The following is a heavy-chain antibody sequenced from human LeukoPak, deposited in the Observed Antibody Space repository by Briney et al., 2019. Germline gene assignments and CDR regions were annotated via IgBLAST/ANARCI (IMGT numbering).Heavy chain of an antibody. Sequence: SETLSLTCTVSGYSISSGYYWGWIRQPPGKGLEWIGSIYCSGSTYYNPSLKSRVTISVDTSKNQFSLKLSSVTAADTAVYYCARVSYYYGSGSDYWGQGTLVTVSS. J-gene: IGHJ4*02. CDR2: IYCSGST. CDR1: GYSISSGYY. CDR3: ARVSYYYGSGSDY. V-gene: IGHV4-38-2*02. D-gene: IGHD3-10*01.